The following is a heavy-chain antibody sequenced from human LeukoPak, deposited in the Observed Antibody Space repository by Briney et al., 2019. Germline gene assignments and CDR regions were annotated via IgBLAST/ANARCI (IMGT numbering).Heavy chain of an antibody. D-gene: IGHD6-19*01. CDR1: GGSISSSSYY. J-gene: IGHJ4*02. Sequence: SETLSLTCTVSGGSISSSSYYWGWIRQPPGKGLEWIGSIYYSGSTYYNPSLKSRVTISVDTSKNQFSLKLSSVTAADTAVYYCATFGIAVAGTSPDYWGQGTLVTVSS. CDR2: IYYSGST. CDR3: ATFGIAVAGTSPDY. V-gene: IGHV4-39*01.